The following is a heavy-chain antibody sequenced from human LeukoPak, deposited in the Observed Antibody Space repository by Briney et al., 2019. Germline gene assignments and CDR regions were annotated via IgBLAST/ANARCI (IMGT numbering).Heavy chain of an antibody. J-gene: IGHJ4*02. CDR1: GYTFTGYY. D-gene: IGHD2-8*01. V-gene: IGHV1-2*02. CDR2: INPNSGGT. Sequence: ASVKVSCKASGYTFTGYYMHWVRQAPGQGLEWMGWINPNSGGTNYAQKFQGRVTMTRDTSISTAYMELSRLRSDDTAVYYCARAGDIVLMVYAMTGNVFDYWGQGTLVTVSS. CDR3: ARAGDIVLMVYAMTGNVFDY.